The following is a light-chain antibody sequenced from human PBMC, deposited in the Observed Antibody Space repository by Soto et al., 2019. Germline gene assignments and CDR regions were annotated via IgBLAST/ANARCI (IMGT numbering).Light chain of an antibody. CDR1: SSNIGKSH. Sequence: QSVLTQPPSVSAAPGQTVTNSCSGSSSNIGKSHVSWYQHLPGTAPKLLIYDNHKRPSGIPDRLYGSKSGTAATLDITGLQTGDEADYYCATWDDSLSAAVFGPGTKLTVL. CDR3: ATWDDSLSAAV. CDR2: DNH. V-gene: IGLV1-51*01. J-gene: IGLJ1*01.